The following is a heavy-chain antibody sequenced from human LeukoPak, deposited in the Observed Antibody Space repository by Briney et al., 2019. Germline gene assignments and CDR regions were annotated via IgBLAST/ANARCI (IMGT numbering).Heavy chain of an antibody. V-gene: IGHV3-30*02. CDR3: ARDWRWLQFDDY. D-gene: IGHD5-24*01. CDR2: IRYDGSNK. J-gene: IGHJ4*02. Sequence: GGSLRLSCAASGFTFSSYGMHWVRQAPGKGLEWVAFIRYDGSNKYYADSVKGRFTISRDNSKNTLYLQMNSLRAEDTAVYYCARDWRWLQFDDYWGQGTLVTVSS. CDR1: GFTFSSYG.